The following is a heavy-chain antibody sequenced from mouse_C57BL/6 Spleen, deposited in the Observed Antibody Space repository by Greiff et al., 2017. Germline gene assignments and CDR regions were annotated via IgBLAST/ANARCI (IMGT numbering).Heavy chain of an antibody. J-gene: IGHJ2*01. D-gene: IGHD4-1*01. CDR2: ISDGGSYT. CDR3: ARDDVTGFDY. CDR1: GFTFSSYA. V-gene: IGHV5-4*01. Sequence: EVQLVESGGGLVKPGGSLKLSCAASGFTFSSYAMSWVRQTPEKRLEWVATISDGGSYTYYPDNVKGRFTISRDNAKNNLYLQMSHLKSEDTAMYYCARDDVTGFDYWGQGTTLTVSS.